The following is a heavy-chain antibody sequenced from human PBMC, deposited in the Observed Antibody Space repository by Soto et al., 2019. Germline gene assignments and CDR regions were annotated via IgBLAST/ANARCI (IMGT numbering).Heavy chain of an antibody. CDR3: ARRYCSSSSCYLDY. Sequence: PSETLSLTCTVSGGSISSYYWSWIRQPPGKGLEWIGYIYHSGSTNYNPSLKSRVTISVDTSKNQFSLKLSSVTAADTAVYYCARRYCSSSSCYLDYWGQGTLVTV. V-gene: IGHV4-59*08. J-gene: IGHJ4*02. CDR2: IYHSGST. D-gene: IGHD2-15*01. CDR1: GGSISSYY.